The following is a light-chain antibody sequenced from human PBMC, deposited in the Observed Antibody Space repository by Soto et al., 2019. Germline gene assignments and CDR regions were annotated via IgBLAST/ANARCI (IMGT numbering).Light chain of an antibody. CDR2: DNT. Sequence: QSVLTQPPSVSGAPGQRVTISCTGRSSNIGASFDVHWYRHLPGTAPKLLIYDNTNRPSGVPDRFSGSKSGTSASLAITGLQADHEADYYCQSFDSSLNISIFGGGTKVTVL. CDR3: QSFDSSLNISI. V-gene: IGLV1-40*01. CDR1: SSNIGASFD. J-gene: IGLJ2*01.